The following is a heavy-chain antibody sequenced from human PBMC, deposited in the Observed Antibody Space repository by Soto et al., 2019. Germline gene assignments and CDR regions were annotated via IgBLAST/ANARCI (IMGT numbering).Heavy chain of an antibody. D-gene: IGHD2-2*01. J-gene: IGHJ4*02. V-gene: IGHV3-30*18. Sequence: GGSLSLSCAASGFTFSSYGMHWVHQAPGKGLEWVAVISYDGSNKYYADSVKGRFTISRDNSKNTLYLQMNSLRAEDTAVYYCAKAASKTASKDYWGQGTLVTVSS. CDR2: ISYDGSNK. CDR1: GFTFSSYG. CDR3: AKAASKTASKDY.